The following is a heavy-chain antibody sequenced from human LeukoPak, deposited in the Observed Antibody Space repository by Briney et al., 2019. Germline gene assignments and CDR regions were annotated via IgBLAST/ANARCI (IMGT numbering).Heavy chain of an antibody. CDR3: AKDTGSGSFNFQN. D-gene: IGHD3-22*01. CDR1: GFTFDDYA. J-gene: IGHJ4*02. CDR2: ISWNSGSI. V-gene: IGHV3-9*01. Sequence: PGGSLRLSCAASGFTFDDYAMHWVRQAPGKGLEWVSGISWNSGSIGYADSVKGRFTISRDNAKNSLYLQMNSLRAEDTALYYCAKDTGSGSFNFQNWGQGTLVTVSS.